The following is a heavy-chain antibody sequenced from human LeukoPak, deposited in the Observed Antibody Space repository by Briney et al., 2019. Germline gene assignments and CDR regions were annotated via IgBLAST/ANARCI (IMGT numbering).Heavy chain of an antibody. CDR2: IYSGGST. CDR3: ATWRGYGTSSLIDY. D-gene: IGHD6-6*01. CDR1: GFTVSSNY. Sequence: PGGSLRLSCAASGFTVSSNYMSWVRQAPGKGLEWVSVIYSGGSTYYADSVKGRFTISRDNSKNTLYLQMNSLRAEDTAVYYCATWRGYGTSSLIDYWGQGTLVTVSS. J-gene: IGHJ4*02. V-gene: IGHV3-53*01.